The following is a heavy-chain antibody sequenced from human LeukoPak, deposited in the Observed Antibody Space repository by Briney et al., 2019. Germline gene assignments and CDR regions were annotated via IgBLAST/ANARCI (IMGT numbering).Heavy chain of an antibody. Sequence: GGSLRLSCVASEFIFSNFAMSWVRQAPGKGLEWVSYIGSSGSTIYYADSVKGRFTISRDNAKNSLYLQMNNLRAEDTAVYYCARAPGYMGYYFDYWGQATLVTVSS. V-gene: IGHV3-48*01. CDR3: ARAPGYMGYYFDY. CDR1: EFIFSNFA. CDR2: IGSSGSTI. D-gene: IGHD6-13*01. J-gene: IGHJ4*02.